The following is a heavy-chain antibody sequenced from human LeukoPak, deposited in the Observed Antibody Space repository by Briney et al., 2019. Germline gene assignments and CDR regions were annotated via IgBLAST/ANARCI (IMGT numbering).Heavy chain of an antibody. CDR3: AKDWPAYCDGDCYSDAFDI. V-gene: IGHV3-23*01. D-gene: IGHD2-21*02. J-gene: IGHJ3*02. CDR1: GFTFSSYA. Sequence: GGSLRLSCAASGFTFSSYAMSWVRQAPGKGLEWVSAISGGGGSTYYADSVKGRFTISRDNSKNTLYLQMNSLRAEDTAVYYCAKDWPAYCDGDCYSDAFDIWGQGTMVTVSS. CDR2: ISGGGGST.